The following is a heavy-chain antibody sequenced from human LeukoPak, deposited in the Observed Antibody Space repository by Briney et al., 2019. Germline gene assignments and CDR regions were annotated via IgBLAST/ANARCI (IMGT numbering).Heavy chain of an antibody. J-gene: IGHJ1*01. CDR1: GASFSGYY. D-gene: IGHD4-23*01. CDR3: ARGRWDVRCQY. V-gene: IGHV4-34*01. CDR2: INHSGTT. Sequence: SETLSLTCAVYGASFSGYYWSWIRQSPGKGLEWIGEINHSGTTNYNPSLKSRVTISKDTSKNQFFLKLYFLTAADTAMYYCARGRWDVRCQYWGQGTLVTVSS.